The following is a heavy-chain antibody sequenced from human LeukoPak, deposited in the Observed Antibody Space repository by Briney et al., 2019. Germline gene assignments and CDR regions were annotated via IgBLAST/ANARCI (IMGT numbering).Heavy chain of an antibody. D-gene: IGHD3-22*01. CDR3: ARADSSGYDY. Sequence: NSSETLSLTCAVYGGSLSGYYWSWIRQPPGKGLEWIGEINHSGSTNYNPSLKSRVTISVDTSKNQFSLKLSSVTAADTAVYYCARADSSGYDYWGQGTLVTVSS. V-gene: IGHV4-34*01. CDR2: INHSGST. J-gene: IGHJ4*02. CDR1: GGSLSGYY.